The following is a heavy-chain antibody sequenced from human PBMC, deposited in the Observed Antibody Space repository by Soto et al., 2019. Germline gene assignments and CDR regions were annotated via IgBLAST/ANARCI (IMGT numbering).Heavy chain of an antibody. D-gene: IGHD6-19*01. CDR3: ARVSGWYFLDY. V-gene: IGHV1-3*05. J-gene: IGHJ4*02. CDR2: INAGNGNT. CDR1: GYTFTSYA. Sequence: QVQLVQSGAEEKKPGASVKVSCKASGYTFTSYAMHWVRQAPGQRLEWMGWINAGNGNTKYSPKFQGRVTIHRDTSARTVYMELSSLRSEATAVYSCARVSGWYFLDYWGQGTLVTVSS.